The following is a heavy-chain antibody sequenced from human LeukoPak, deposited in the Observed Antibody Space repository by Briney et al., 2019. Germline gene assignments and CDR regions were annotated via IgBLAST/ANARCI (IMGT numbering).Heavy chain of an antibody. D-gene: IGHD1-26*01. CDR3: ARVYGIVGATVWFDP. Sequence: PSQTLSLTCTVSGGSISSGGYSWSWIRQPPGKGLEWIGYIYYSGSTNYNPSLKSRVTISVDTSKNQFSLKLSSVTAADTAVYYCARVYGIVGATVWFDPWGQGTLVTVSS. V-gene: IGHV4-61*08. J-gene: IGHJ5*02. CDR2: IYYSGST. CDR1: GGSISSGGYS.